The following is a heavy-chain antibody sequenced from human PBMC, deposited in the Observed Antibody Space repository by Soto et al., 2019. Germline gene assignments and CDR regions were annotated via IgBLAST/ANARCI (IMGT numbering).Heavy chain of an antibody. CDR3: ARDGGAAPDTNWFDP. V-gene: IGHV4-31*03. J-gene: IGHJ5*02. CDR2: IYYSGST. CDR1: GGSISSGGYY. D-gene: IGHD3-16*01. Sequence: SETLSLTCTVSGGSISSGGYYWSWIRQHPGKGLEWIGYIYYSGSTYYNPSLKSRVTISVDTSKNQFSLKLSSVTAADTAVYYCARDGGAAPDTNWFDPWGQGTLVTVS.